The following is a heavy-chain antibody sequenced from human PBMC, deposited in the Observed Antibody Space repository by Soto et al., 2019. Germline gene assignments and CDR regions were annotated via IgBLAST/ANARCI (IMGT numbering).Heavy chain of an antibody. CDR2: ISGSGGST. V-gene: IGHV3-23*01. CDR3: AKSSVAGHYFDY. J-gene: IGHJ4*02. Sequence: GGSLRLSCAASGFTFSSYSMNWVRQAPGKGLEWVSAISGSGGSTYYADSVKGRFTISRDNSKNTLYLQMNSLRAEDTAVYYCAKSSVAGHYFDYWGQGTLVTVSS. D-gene: IGHD6-19*01. CDR1: GFTFSSYS.